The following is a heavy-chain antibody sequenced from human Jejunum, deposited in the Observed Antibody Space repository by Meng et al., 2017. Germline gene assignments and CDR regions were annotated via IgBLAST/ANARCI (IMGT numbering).Heavy chain of an antibody. D-gene: IGHD3-10*01. V-gene: IGHV4-4*02. CDR1: GDFTSSSDR. J-gene: IGHJ4*02. CDR3: ARGVLERYFDY. CDR2: VWHSGAT. Sequence: HVHPQESGPGLVKPSGTLSLPCAVSGDFTSSSDRWTWVRQAPGRGLEWIGEVWHSGATYYNPSLESRLTISIDTPNNRFSLELSSATAADTAVYYCARGVLERYFDYWGQGALVTVSS.